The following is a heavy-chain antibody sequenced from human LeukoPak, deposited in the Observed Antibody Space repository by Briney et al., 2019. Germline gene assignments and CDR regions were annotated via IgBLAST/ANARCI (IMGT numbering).Heavy chain of an antibody. CDR2: ISWNSGSI. J-gene: IGHJ4*02. CDR1: GFTFSTYT. V-gene: IGHV3-9*01. Sequence: GGSLRLSCAASGFTFSTYTMNWVRQTPGKGLEWVSGISWNSGSIGYADSVKGRFTISRDNAKNSLYLQMNSLRAEDTALYYCAKDRVLAVAGLFDYWGQGTLVTVSS. CDR3: AKDRVLAVAGLFDY. D-gene: IGHD6-19*01.